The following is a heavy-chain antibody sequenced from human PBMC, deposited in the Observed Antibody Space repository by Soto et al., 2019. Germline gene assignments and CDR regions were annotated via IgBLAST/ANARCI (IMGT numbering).Heavy chain of an antibody. D-gene: IGHD6-13*01. CDR2: IYYSGST. Sequence: SETLSLTCTVSGGSISSSSYYWGWIRQPPGKGLEWIGSIYYSGSTYYNPSLKSRVTISVDTSKNQFSLKLSSVTAADTAVYYCARRGSSWYVGWFDPWGQGTLVTVSS. V-gene: IGHV4-39*01. CDR3: ARRGSSWYVGWFDP. J-gene: IGHJ5*02. CDR1: GGSISSSSYY.